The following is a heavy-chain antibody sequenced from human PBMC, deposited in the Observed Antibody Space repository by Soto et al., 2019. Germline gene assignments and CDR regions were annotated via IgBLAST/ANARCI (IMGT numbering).Heavy chain of an antibody. J-gene: IGHJ6*02. CDR2: ISYDGSNK. CDR1: GFTFSSYA. Sequence: GGSLRLSCAASGFTFSSYAMHWVRPAPGKGLEWVAVISYDGSNKYYADSVKGRFTISRDNTKNTLYLQMNSLRAEDTAVYYCARAGYYDFWSGYYLAFYYYYGMDVWGQGTTVTISS. V-gene: IGHV3-30-3*01. CDR3: ARAGYYDFWSGYYLAFYYYYGMDV. D-gene: IGHD3-3*01.